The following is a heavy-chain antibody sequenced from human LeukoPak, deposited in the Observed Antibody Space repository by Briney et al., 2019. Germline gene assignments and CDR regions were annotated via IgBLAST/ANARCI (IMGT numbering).Heavy chain of an antibody. CDR1: GGSISNTSHY. J-gene: IGHJ3*02. Sequence: KPSETLSLTCTVSGGSISNTSHYWGWIRQPPGKGLEWIATIYYSGNTDYNPSLKSRVTISVDTSKNQFSLKLRSVTAADTAVYFCARDGAEQQEDAFDIWGQGTMVTVSS. CDR2: IYYSGNT. V-gene: IGHV4-39*07. CDR3: ARDGAEQQEDAFDI. D-gene: IGHD6-13*01.